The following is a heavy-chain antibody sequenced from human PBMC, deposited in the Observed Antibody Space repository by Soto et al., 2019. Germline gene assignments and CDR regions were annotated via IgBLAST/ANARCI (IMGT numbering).Heavy chain of an antibody. Sequence: GGSLRLSCAASGFSSSIYWMNWVRQAPGKGLEWVANINPDGSEEYYVESVKGRFTVSRDSAKNSLFLQMNSLRVEDTAVYHCARGVATSYEFWSGYGVDPWGQGTLVTVSS. V-gene: IGHV3-7*01. CDR2: INPDGSEE. CDR1: GFSSSIYW. CDR3: ARGVATSYEFWSGYGVDP. J-gene: IGHJ5*02. D-gene: IGHD3-3*01.